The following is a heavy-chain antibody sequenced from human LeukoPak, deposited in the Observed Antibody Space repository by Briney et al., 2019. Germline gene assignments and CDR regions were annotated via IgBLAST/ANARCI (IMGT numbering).Heavy chain of an antibody. V-gene: IGHV1-46*01. CDR3: ARGLGYYDSSGPLFDY. CDR1: GYTFTGYY. D-gene: IGHD3-22*01. CDR2: INPSGGST. Sequence: EASVKVSCKASGYTFTGYYMHWVRQAPGQGLEWMGIINPSGGSTSSAQKFQGRVTTTRDTSTSTVYMELSSLRSEDTAVYYCARGLGYYDSSGPLFDYWGQGTLVTVSS. J-gene: IGHJ4*02.